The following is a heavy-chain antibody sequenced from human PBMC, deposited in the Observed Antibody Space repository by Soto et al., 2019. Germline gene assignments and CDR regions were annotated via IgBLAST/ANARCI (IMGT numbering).Heavy chain of an antibody. CDR3: ARDRAVLVPAALNDYYYYGMDV. J-gene: IGHJ6*02. CDR2: MNPNSGNT. CDR1: GYTFTSYD. Sequence: QVQLVQSGAGVKKPGASVKVSCKASGYTFTSYDINWVRQATGQGLEWMGWMNPNSGNTGYAQKFQGRVTMTRNTSISTAYMELSSLRSEDTAVYYCARDRAVLVPAALNDYYYYGMDVWGQGTTVTVSS. D-gene: IGHD2-2*01. V-gene: IGHV1-8*01.